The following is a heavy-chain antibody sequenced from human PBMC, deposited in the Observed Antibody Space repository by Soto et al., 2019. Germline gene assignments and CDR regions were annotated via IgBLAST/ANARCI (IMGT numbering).Heavy chain of an antibody. CDR3: ARDDYYDSSGGIELHYFGY. J-gene: IGHJ4*02. CDR1: GYTFTSYG. CDR2: ISAYNGNT. V-gene: IGHV1-18*01. Sequence: QVQLVQSGAEVKKPGASVKVSCKASGYTFTSYGISWVRQAPGQGLEWMGWISAYNGNTNYAQKLQGRVTMTTDTCTSTDYMEMRSLRSDDTGVDYCARDDYYDSSGGIELHYFGYWGQGTLVTVSS. D-gene: IGHD3-22*01.